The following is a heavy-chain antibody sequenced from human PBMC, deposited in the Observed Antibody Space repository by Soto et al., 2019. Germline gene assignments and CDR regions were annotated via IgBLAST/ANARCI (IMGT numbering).Heavy chain of an antibody. Sequence: QVQLVQSGAEVKKPGASVKVSCKASGYTFTSYDINWVRQATGQGLEWMGWMNPNGGNTGYAQKFQGRVTMTRNTSISTAYMELSSLRSEDTAVYYCARLRVEMATTRGFDYWGQGTLVTVSS. CDR1: GYTFTSYD. CDR2: MNPNGGNT. J-gene: IGHJ4*02. CDR3: ARLRVEMATTRGFDY. D-gene: IGHD5-12*01. V-gene: IGHV1-8*01.